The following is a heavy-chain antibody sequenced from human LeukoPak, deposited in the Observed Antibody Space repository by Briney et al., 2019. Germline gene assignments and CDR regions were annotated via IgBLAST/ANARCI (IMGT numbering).Heavy chain of an antibody. J-gene: IGHJ5*02. D-gene: IGHD1-26*01. V-gene: IGHV3-73*01. CDR3: TRDSGTYNWFDP. CDR1: GFTFSDSA. Sequence: GGSLRLSCVASGFTFSDSAIHWVRQSSGKGLEWIGHMDKETNLYATALAASVKGRFTVSRDDSKNTAYLHMNSLKTEDTALYYCTRDSGTYNWFDPWSQGTLVTVSS. CDR2: MDKETNLYAT.